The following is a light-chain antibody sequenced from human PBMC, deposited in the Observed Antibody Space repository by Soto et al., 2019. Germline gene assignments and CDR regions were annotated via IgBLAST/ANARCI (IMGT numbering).Light chain of an antibody. J-gene: IGKJ1*01. CDR3: QQYGNSPRT. Sequence: EVVLTQSTGTLSLSPGERATLSCRASQSVRSSYLAWYQQRPGQAPRLLIYDASSRATGIPDRFSGGGSGTDFSLTISRLEPEDSAVYYCQQYGNSPRTFGQGTKVEIK. CDR2: DAS. CDR1: QSVRSSY. V-gene: IGKV3-20*01.